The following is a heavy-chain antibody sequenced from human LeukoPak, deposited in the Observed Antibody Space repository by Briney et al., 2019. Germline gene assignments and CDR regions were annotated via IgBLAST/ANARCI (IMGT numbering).Heavy chain of an antibody. CDR3: ARTSSWYAGAWFDS. Sequence: SETLSLTCTVSRGYIRTADYYWAWARQPPGEGLEWLGSIYFSGTPYLNPSLKSRVAVSIDTSKNQFSLKVTSVHASDTAVYFCARTSSWYAGAWFDSWGQGTLVTVSS. V-gene: IGHV4-39*01. J-gene: IGHJ5*01. CDR1: RGYIRTADYY. CDR2: IYFSGTP. D-gene: IGHD6-13*01.